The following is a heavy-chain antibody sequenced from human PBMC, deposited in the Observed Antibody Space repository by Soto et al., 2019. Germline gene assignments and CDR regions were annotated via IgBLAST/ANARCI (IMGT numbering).Heavy chain of an antibody. CDR1: GGSISSGVCS. V-gene: IGHV4-30-2*01. J-gene: IGHJ4*02. CDR3: ASDYGGNGIFDY. Sequence: SETLSLTCAVSGGSISSGVCSGSWIPQPPGKGLEWIGYIYHSGSTYYNPSLKSRVTISVDRSKNQFSLKLSFVNAADTAVYYCASDYGGNGIFDYWGQGILVTVSS. CDR2: IYHSGST. D-gene: IGHD4-17*01.